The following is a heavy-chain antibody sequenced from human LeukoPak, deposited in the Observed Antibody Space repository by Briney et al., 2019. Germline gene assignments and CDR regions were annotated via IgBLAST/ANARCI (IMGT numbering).Heavy chain of an antibody. CDR2: ISYDGSNK. Sequence: PGGSLRLSCAASGFTFSSYGMHWVRQAPGKGLEWVAVISYDGSNKYYADSVKGRFTISRDNSKSTLYLQMNSLRAEDTAVYYCVKDGYYDTSGYYSDLDYWAQGTLVTVSS. V-gene: IGHV3-30*18. J-gene: IGHJ4*02. D-gene: IGHD3-22*01. CDR1: GFTFSSYG. CDR3: VKDGYYDTSGYYSDLDY.